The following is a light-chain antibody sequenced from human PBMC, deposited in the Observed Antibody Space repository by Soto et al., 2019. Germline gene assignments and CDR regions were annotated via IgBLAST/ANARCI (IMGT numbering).Light chain of an antibody. J-gene: IGKJ1*01. CDR2: RAS. CDR1: QSLSDRF. Sequence: EIVLTQSPGTLSLSPGERAPLSCRASQSLSDRFLAWYQQKPGQAPRLLIHRASTRAVGIPDRFSGSGSGTDFTLTISRLEPEDFAVYYCQKYESSIPTFGQGTMVEIK. V-gene: IGKV3-20*01. CDR3: QKYESSIPT.